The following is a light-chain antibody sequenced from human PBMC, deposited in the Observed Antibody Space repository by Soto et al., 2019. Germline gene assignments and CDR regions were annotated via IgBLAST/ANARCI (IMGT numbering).Light chain of an antibody. Sequence: QSALTQPASVSGSPGQSITISCTGTSSDVGGYTYVSWYQQHPGKAPKLMIYQVSNRPSGVSNRFSGSKSGNTASLTISGLQTEDEADCYCSSYTNSNTRVFGGGTKLTVL. J-gene: IGLJ3*02. CDR1: SSDVGGYTY. CDR3: SSYTNSNTRV. CDR2: QVS. V-gene: IGLV2-14*01.